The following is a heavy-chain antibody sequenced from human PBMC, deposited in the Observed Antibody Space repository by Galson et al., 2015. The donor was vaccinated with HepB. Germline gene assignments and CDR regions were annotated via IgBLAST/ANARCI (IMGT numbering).Heavy chain of an antibody. D-gene: IGHD3-10*01. V-gene: IGHV4-59*01. CDR1: GGSIGNYY. Sequence: ETLSLTCSVSGGSIGNYYWSWIRQSPGKGLEWIGFVYYSGKSYSNPSLKSRATISVDTSKNQFSLKMSSVTAADTAVYFCARDSLFGESRAGWFDPWGQGILVTVSS. CDR2: VYYSGKS. CDR3: ARDSLFGESRAGWFDP. J-gene: IGHJ5*02.